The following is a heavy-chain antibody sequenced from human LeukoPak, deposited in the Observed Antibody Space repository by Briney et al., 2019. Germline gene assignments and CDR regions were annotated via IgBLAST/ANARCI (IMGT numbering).Heavy chain of an antibody. J-gene: IGHJ4*02. CDR1: GFTFSAYD. V-gene: IGHV3-30*19. D-gene: IGHD6-19*01. CDR2: ISYDGSNK. Sequence: GGSLRLSCAASGFTFSAYDIHWVRQAPGKGLEWVAVISYDGSNKYYADSVKGRFTISRDNSKNTLYLQMNSLRAEDTAVYYCARGPHSSGWSGGIDYWGQGTLVTVSS. CDR3: ARGPHSSGWSGGIDY.